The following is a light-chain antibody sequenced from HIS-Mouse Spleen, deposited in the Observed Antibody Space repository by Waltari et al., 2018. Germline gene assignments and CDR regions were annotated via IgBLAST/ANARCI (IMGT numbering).Light chain of an antibody. CDR3: CSYAGSSTLV. CDR1: SRDGGSYNL. J-gene: IGLJ3*02. V-gene: IGLV2-23*01. CDR2: EGS. Sequence: QSALTQPASVSGSPGQSIIISCTGTSRDGGSYNLVSWYQQHPGKAPKLMIYEGSKRPSGVSNRFSGSKSGNTASLTISGLQAEDEADYYCCSYAGSSTLVFGGGTKLTVL.